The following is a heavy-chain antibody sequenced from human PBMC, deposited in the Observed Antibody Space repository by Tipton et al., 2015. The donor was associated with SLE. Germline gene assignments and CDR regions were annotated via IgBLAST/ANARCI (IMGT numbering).Heavy chain of an antibody. D-gene: IGHD6-25*01. CDR1: GGSFSGYY. CDR3: ARSIAQAARHFGLDV. J-gene: IGHJ6*02. Sequence: LRLSCSVYGGSFSGYYWTWIRQPPGKGLEWIGELIHSGSTYYNPSLKSRVTMSVDTSKNQFSLRLISVTAADTAVYYCARSIAQAARHFGLDVWGRGTTVTVSS. CDR2: LIHSGST. V-gene: IGHV4-34*12.